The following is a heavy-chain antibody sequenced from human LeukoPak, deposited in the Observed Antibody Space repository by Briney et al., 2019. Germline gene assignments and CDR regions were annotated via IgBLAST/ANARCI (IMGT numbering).Heavy chain of an antibody. CDR3: ARVCGVGGGHY. D-gene: IGHD3-10*02. J-gene: IGHJ4*02. CDR1: GFYFSVLE. Sequence: GGSLRLSCAASGFYFSVLEMNSVRQAAGKGLEWISYISSTGSYIHYADSVKGRFTISRDNAKNSVYLQVNSLRVEDTGLYYWARVCGVGGGHYWGLGTLVTVSS. CDR2: ISSTGSYI. V-gene: IGHV3-48*03.